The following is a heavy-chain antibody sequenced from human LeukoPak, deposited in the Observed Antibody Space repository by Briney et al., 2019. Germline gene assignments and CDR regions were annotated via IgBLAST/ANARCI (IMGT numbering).Heavy chain of an antibody. D-gene: IGHD6-19*01. Sequence: GASVKVSCKASGYTFTSYGISWVRQAPGQGLEWMGRIIPILGIANYAQKFQGRVTITADKSTSTAYMELSSLRSEDTAVYYCAGYSSGWDPFDYWGQGTLVTVSS. CDR2: IIPILGIA. CDR3: AGYSSGWDPFDY. J-gene: IGHJ4*02. CDR1: GYTFTSYG. V-gene: IGHV1-69*04.